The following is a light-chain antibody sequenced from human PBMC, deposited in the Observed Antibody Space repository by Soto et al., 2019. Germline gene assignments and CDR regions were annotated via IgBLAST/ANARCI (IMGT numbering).Light chain of an antibody. CDR2: GAS. Sequence: EMVLTQSPGTLSLSPGERATLSCRASQSVSSSYLAWYQQKPGQAPRLFIYGASSSATGIPDRFSGSGSGTDFTLTISRLEPEDFAVYYCQQYGSSFTFGPGTKVDIK. CDR1: QSVSSSY. V-gene: IGKV3-20*01. J-gene: IGKJ3*01. CDR3: QQYGSSFT.